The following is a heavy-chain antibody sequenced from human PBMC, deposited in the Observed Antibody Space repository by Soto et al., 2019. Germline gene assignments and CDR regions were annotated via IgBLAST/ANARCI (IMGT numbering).Heavy chain of an antibody. CDR3: ARDLGWAFDS. CDR2: ISGGGRPI. Sequence: EVQLVESGGGSVQPGGSLRLSCAASGFTFSTFSMNWVRQAPGRGLEWISYISGGGRPISYADSVKGRFTLSRDNAKNPLDLHWDSLADGDTAVYYCARDLGWAFDSWGQGTLVTVSS. CDR1: GFTFSTFS. J-gene: IGHJ4*02. D-gene: IGHD6-19*01. V-gene: IGHV3-48*02.